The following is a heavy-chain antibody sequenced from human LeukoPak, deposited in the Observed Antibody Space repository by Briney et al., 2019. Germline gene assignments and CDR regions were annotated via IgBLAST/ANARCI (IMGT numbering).Heavy chain of an antibody. V-gene: IGHV1-18*01. CDR2: ISAYDGNT. J-gene: IGHJ5*02. CDR1: GYTFINYG. CDR3: ARVYTSGHGLRWFDP. Sequence: GASVKVSCKASGYTFINYGISWVRQAPGQGLEWMGWISAYDGNTNYAQKFQGRVTMTTDTSTSTAYMELRSLRSDDTAVYYCARVYTSGHGLRWFDPWGQGTLVTVSS. D-gene: IGHD6-19*01.